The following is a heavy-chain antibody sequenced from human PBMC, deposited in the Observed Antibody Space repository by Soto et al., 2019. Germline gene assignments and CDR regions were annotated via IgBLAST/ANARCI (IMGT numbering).Heavy chain of an antibody. CDR1: GYTFTGYY. V-gene: IGHV1-2*02. J-gene: IGHJ4*02. CDR3: ARVYDFWSGLPSDY. CDR2: TNPDSGGT. Sequence: QVQLVQSGAEVKKPGASVKVSCKASGYTFTGYYIYWVRQAPGQGLEWMGWTNPDSGGTNYAQKFQGRVTMTRDTSISTAYMEVYRLTSDDTAVYYCARVYDFWSGLPSDYWGQGTLVTVSS. D-gene: IGHD3-3*01.